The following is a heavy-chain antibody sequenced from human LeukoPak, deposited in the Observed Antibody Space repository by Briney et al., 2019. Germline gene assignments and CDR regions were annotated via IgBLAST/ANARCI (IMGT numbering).Heavy chain of an antibody. D-gene: IGHD3-10*01. J-gene: IGHJ4*02. V-gene: IGHV1-58*02. CDR1: GFTFTSSA. CDR3: ANIPLPKWFGELWGYFDY. Sequence: SVKVSCKASGFTFTSSAMQWVRQARGQRLEWIGWIVVGSGNTNYAQKFQERVTITRDMSTSTAYMELSSLRSEDTAVYYCANIPLPKWFGELWGYFDYWGQGTLVTVSS. CDR2: IVVGSGNT.